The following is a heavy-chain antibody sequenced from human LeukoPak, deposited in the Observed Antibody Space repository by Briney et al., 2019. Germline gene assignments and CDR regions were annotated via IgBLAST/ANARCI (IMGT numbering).Heavy chain of an antibody. D-gene: IGHD3-22*01. CDR1: GFTFSDYY. J-gene: IGHJ4*02. V-gene: IGHV3-11*01. CDR2: VSSGDSIM. CDR3: ARGGNHYRISGYYYSDY. Sequence: PGGPLRLSCAVSGFTFSDYYMSWIRQAPGKGLEWVSYVSSGDSIMYYADSVKGRFTISRDNAKNSLYLQMNSLRAEDTAVYYCARGGNHYRISGYYYSDYWGQGTLVTVSS.